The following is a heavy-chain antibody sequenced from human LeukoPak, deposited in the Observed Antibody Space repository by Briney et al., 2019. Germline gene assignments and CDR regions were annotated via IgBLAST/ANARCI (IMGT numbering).Heavy chain of an antibody. D-gene: IGHD2-21*02. CDR3: AKEGCGDGCYSLAFDF. J-gene: IGHJ3*01. V-gene: IGHV3-30*18. CDR1: GLPFSTFG. Sequence: GGSLRLSCAASGLPFSTFGMHWVRQAPGKGLEWVALISYDGSDKDYADSVKGRFTISRDDSKNMLYLQMNSLRAEDTAVYYCAKEGCGDGCYSLAFDFWGHGTMVTASS. CDR2: ISYDGSDK.